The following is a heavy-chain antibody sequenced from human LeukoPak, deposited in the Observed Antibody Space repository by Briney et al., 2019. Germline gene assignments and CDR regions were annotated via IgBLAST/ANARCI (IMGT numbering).Heavy chain of an antibody. CDR3: TRQSQYNWNPWAFDI. CDR1: GFTFSGSA. Sequence: GGSRRLSCAASGFTFSGSAMHWVRQASGKGLEWVGRIRSKANSYATAYAASVKGRFTISRDDSKNTAYLQMNSLKTEDTAVYYCTRQSQYNWNPWAFDIWGQGTMVTVSS. D-gene: IGHD1-20*01. CDR2: IRSKANSYAT. V-gene: IGHV3-73*01. J-gene: IGHJ3*02.